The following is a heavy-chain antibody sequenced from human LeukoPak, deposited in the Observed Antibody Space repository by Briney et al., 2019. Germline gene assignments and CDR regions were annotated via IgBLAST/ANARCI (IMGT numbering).Heavy chain of an antibody. V-gene: IGHV4-59*11. CDR2: IYYSGST. D-gene: IGHD6-25*01. J-gene: IGHJ4*02. CDR3: ARELGAGFDY. Sequence: SETLSLTCTVSGGSISSHYWSWIRQPPGKGLEWIGYIYYSGSTNYNPSLKSRVTISVDTSKNQFSLKLSSVTAADTAVYYCARELGAGFDYRGQGTLVTVSS. CDR1: GGSISSHY.